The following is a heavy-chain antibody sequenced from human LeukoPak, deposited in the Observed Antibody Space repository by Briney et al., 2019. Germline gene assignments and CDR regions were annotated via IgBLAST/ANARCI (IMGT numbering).Heavy chain of an antibody. D-gene: IGHD4-17*01. J-gene: IGHJ4*02. CDR3: SREGSVTNDY. Sequence: GGSLRLSCTVSGFTVSSNSWSWVRQAPGKGLEWVSRVNSDGTRTTYADSVKGRFTISRDNAKNTVNLQMNSLRAEDTAVYFCSREGSVTNDYWGQGTLVTVSS. V-gene: IGHV3-74*03. CDR1: GFTVSSNS. CDR2: VNSDGTRT.